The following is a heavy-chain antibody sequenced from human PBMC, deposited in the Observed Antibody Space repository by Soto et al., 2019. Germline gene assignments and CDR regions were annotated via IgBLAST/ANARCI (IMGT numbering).Heavy chain of an antibody. CDR2: INPSSGGT. D-gene: IGHD3-3*01. CDR3: ARGPWYFWSGYFDY. J-gene: IGHJ4*02. CDR1: GYTFTAYY. V-gene: IGHV1-2*04. Sequence: QVQLVQSGAEVKKPGASVKVSCTASGYTFTAYYMHWVRQAPGQGLEWMGWINPSSGGTNYEQKFLGWVIMTRDTSISTAYIELSRLRSDDTAMYYFARGPWYFWSGYFDYWGQGTLVTVSS.